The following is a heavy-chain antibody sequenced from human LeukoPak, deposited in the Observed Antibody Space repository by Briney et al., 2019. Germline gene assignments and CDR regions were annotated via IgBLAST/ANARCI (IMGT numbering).Heavy chain of an antibody. CDR3: ASIQSYYFGLDV. J-gene: IGHJ6*02. CDR1: GGSISSYY. V-gene: IGHV4-59*08. Sequence: KTSETLSLTCTVSGGSISSYYWSWIRQPPGKGLEWIGYIYYSGSTNYNPSLKSRVTISVDTSKNQFSLKLSSVTAADTAVYYCASIQSYYFGLDVWGQGTTVTVSS. D-gene: IGHD4-11*01. CDR2: IYYSGST.